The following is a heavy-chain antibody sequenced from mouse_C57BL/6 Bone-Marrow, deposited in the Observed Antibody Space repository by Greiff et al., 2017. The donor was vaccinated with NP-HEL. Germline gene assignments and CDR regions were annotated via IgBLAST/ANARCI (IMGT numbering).Heavy chain of an antibody. CDR2: IWTGGGT. Sequence: VKLQQSGPGLVAPSQSLSITCTVSGFSLTSYAISWVRQPPGKGLEWLGVIWTGGGTNYNSALKSRLSISKDNSKSQVFLKMNSLQTDDTARYYCARRTQAGNFYYYAMDYWGQGTSVTVSS. D-gene: IGHD3-2*02. J-gene: IGHJ4*01. CDR3: ARRTQAGNFYYYAMDY. CDR1: GFSLTSYA. V-gene: IGHV2-9-1*01.